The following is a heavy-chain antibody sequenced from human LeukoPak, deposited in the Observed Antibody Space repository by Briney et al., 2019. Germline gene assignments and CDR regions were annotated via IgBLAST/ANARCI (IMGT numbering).Heavy chain of an antibody. CDR2: IIPIFGTA. J-gene: IGHJ6*03. D-gene: IGHD6-6*01. CDR1: GGTFSSYA. Sequence: ATVKVSCKASGGTFSSYAISWVRQAPGQGLEWMGGIIPIFGTANYAQKFQGRVTITADESTSTAYMELSSLRSEDTAVYYCARSLIAARPHYYYMDVWGKGTTVTVSS. CDR3: ARSLIAARPHYYYMDV. V-gene: IGHV1-69*13.